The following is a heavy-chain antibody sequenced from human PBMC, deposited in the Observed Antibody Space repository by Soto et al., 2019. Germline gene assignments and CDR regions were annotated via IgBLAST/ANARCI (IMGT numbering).Heavy chain of an antibody. CDR2: ISSGDIT. CDR1: GFTFSDYA. D-gene: IGHD2-21*02. Sequence: EVQLLESGGGLVQPGGSLRLSCAASGFTFSDYAMSWVRQAPGKGLEWVSGISSGDITWYADSVKGRLSISRDNSKNTLYLQLNSLRFEDTAVYYCAKDDFTDRGDDYFDYWGPGTLVTVSS. J-gene: IGHJ4*02. CDR3: AKDDFTDRGDDYFDY. V-gene: IGHV3-23*01.